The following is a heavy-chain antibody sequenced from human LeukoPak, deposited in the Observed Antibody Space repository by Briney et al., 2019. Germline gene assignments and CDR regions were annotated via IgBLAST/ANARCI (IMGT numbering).Heavy chain of an antibody. CDR2: INSDGSTT. CDR3: ASDLDPSPFDY. V-gene: IGHV3-74*01. J-gene: IGHJ4*02. Sequence: GGSLRLSCAASGFTFSSYWMHWVRQAPGKGLVWVSRINSDGSTTNYADSVKGRFTVSRDNAKNTPYLQMNSLRAEDTAVYYCASDLDPSPFDYWGQGTLVTVSS. CDR1: GFTFSSYW.